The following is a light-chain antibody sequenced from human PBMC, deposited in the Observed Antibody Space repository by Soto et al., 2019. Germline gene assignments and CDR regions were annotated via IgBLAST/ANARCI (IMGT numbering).Light chain of an antibody. Sequence: PSTLSLSPGERATLSCRASQSVSSYLAWYQQKPGQAPRLLIYDAFNRATGIPARFSGSGSGTDFTLTISSLEPEDFAVYYCQQRSNWWTFGQGTKVDIK. CDR3: QQRSNWWT. V-gene: IGKV3-11*01. CDR2: DAF. J-gene: IGKJ1*01. CDR1: QSVSSY.